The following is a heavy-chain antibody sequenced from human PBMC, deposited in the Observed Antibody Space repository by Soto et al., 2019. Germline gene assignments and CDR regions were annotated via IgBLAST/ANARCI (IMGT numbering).Heavy chain of an antibody. D-gene: IGHD4-17*01. CDR1: GFTFISYS. CDR2: ISSSSSTI. CDR3: ARDEPPCDYGDYECYYYYYMDV. Sequence: GGSLRLSCAASGFTFISYSMNWVRQAPGKGLGWVSYISSSSSTIYYADSVKGRFTISRDNAKNSLYLQMNSLRAEDTAVYYCARDEPPCDYGDYECYYYYYMDVWGKGTTVTVSS. J-gene: IGHJ6*03. V-gene: IGHV3-48*01.